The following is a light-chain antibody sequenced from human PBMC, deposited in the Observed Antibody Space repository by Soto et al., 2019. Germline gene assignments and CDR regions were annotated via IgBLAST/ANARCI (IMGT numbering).Light chain of an antibody. CDR3: HQFGSSPVT. V-gene: IGKV3-20*01. CDR2: GPS. Sequence: EIVLTQSPVTLSLSPGDSAALSCRASQTLRGNYFAWYQQIPGQPPRLLVYGPSGRATGIPDRFSGSGSRTVSNLTIRGVEPEDFAIYYCHQFGSSPVTFGPGTKVNMK. CDR1: QTLRGNY. J-gene: IGKJ3*01.